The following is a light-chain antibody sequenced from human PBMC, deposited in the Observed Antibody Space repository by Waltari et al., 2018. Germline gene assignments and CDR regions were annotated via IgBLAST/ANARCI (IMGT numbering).Light chain of an antibody. V-gene: IGKV3-20*01. J-gene: IGKJ4*01. CDR2: GAS. Sequence: CSASQQSNSSFLVWYQQKPGQAPRLLIHGASSRATGFPARFSGSGSGTDFTLTISRLEPEDVAVYYCQQYDGSILTFGGGTKLE. CDR3: QQYDGSILT. CDR1: QQSNSSF.